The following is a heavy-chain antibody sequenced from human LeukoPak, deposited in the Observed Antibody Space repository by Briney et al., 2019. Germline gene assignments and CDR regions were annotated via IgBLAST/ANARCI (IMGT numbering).Heavy chain of an antibody. CDR1: GFTFTNYG. D-gene: IGHD3-9*01. V-gene: IGHV3-23*01. J-gene: IGHJ4*02. CDR3: AKSLEESYDILIGFSSFDY. CDR2: VRCGGDVT. Sequence: GGSLRLSCAASGFTFTNYGVSWVRQAPGKGLEWVSSVRCGGDVTYYARSVRGRFTISRDNSKNTVYLQMSSLTAEDTAIYYCAKSLEESYDILIGFSSFDYWGQGTLATVS.